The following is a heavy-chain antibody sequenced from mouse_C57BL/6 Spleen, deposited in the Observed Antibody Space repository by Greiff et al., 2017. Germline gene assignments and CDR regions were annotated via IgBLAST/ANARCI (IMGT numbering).Heavy chain of an antibody. CDR1: GFTFSDYY. Sequence: EVQGVESGGGLVQPGGSLKLSCAASGFTFSDYYMYWVRQTPEKRLEWVAYISNGGGSTYYPDTVKGRFTISRDNAKNTLYLQMSRLKSEDTAMYYCARRGGYLYAMDYWGQGTSVTVSS. CDR2: ISNGGGST. CDR3: ARRGGYLYAMDY. D-gene: IGHD2-2*01. V-gene: IGHV5-12*01. J-gene: IGHJ4*01.